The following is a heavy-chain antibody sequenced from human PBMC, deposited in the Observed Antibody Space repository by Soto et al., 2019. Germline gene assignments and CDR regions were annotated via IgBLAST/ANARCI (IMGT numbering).Heavy chain of an antibody. J-gene: IGHJ4*02. Sequence: ASVKVSCKASGYTFTTYGISWVRQAPGQGLEWMGWISAHIVNKKFAQNFQARVTLTTEASTGKAYLGLRSLRFDDRAVYYWARGNPANYFDYWGRGALVTVSS. CDR3: ARGNPANYFDY. D-gene: IGHD2-2*01. V-gene: IGHV1-18*01. CDR1: GYTFTTYG. CDR2: ISAHIVNK.